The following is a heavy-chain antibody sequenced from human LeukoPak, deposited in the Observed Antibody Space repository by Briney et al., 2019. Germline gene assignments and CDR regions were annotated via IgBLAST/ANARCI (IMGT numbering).Heavy chain of an antibody. CDR3: AKDLALAGTGGGFDV. CDR1: GFTFTTYA. CDR2: ISGGGDQA. Sequence: GGSLRLSCAASGFTFTTYAINWVRQAPGKGLEWISGISGGGDQAYYADSVNGRFIISRDNSKNTVSLQMSSLRAEDTALYYCAKDLALAGTGGGFDVWGNGTRVAVSS. V-gene: IGHV3-23*01. D-gene: IGHD6-19*01. J-gene: IGHJ3*01.